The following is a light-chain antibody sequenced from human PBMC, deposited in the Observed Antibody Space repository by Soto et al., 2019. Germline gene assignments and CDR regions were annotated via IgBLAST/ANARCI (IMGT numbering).Light chain of an antibody. V-gene: IGKV1-12*01. Sequence: DTQMTQSPSSVSASVGDRVTITCRASQGISSRLAWYQQKPGKAPNLLIYAASSLQSGVPSRFSGSGSETDFTLTIGSLQPEDFATYYCQQSNSFPLTFGGGTKVDIK. CDR2: AAS. CDR1: QGISSR. CDR3: QQSNSFPLT. J-gene: IGKJ4*01.